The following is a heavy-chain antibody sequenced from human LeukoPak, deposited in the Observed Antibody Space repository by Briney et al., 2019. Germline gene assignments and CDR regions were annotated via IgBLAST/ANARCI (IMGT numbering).Heavy chain of an antibody. V-gene: IGHV3-64*01. CDR1: GFTFSSCA. CDR3: ARDSIAVAGTIDY. D-gene: IGHD6-19*01. CDR2: ISSNGGST. J-gene: IGHJ4*02. Sequence: TGGSLRLSCAASGFTFSSCAMHWVRQAPGKGLEYVSAISSNGGSTYYANSVKGRFTISRDNSKNTLYLQMGSLRAEDMAVYYCARDSIAVAGTIDYWGQGTLVTVSS.